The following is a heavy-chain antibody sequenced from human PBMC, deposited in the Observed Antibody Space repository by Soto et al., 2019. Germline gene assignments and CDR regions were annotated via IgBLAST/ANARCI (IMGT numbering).Heavy chain of an antibody. CDR3: ARSSSSWYSYYYYGMDV. CDR2: IYYSGST. CDR1: GGSISSSSYY. Sequence: QLQLQESGPGLVKPSETLSLTCTVSGGSISSSSYYWGWIRQPPGKGLEWIGSIYYSGSTYYNPSLKSRVTISGETSKNQFSLKLSSVSAADKAVYYCARSSSSWYSYYYYGMDVWGQGTTVTVSS. V-gene: IGHV4-39*01. D-gene: IGHD6-13*01. J-gene: IGHJ6*02.